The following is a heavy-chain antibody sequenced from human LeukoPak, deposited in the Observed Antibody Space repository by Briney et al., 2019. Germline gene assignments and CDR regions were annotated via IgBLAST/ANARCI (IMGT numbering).Heavy chain of an antibody. V-gene: IGHV3-66*02. CDR2: VSSDSST. D-gene: IGHD2-2*02. Sequence: GGSLRLSCAASGFTVSSNYMSWVRQAPGKGLEWVSVVSSDSSTYYADSVKGRFTISRDNSNNTLSLQMNSLRAEDTAVYFCAGDSIVILPAVISWYFDLWGRGTLVTVSS. CDR1: GFTVSSNY. CDR3: AGDSIVILPAVISWYFDL. J-gene: IGHJ2*01.